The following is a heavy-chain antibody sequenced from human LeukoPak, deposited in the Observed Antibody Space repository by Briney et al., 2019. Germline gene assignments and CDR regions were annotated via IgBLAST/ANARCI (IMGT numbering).Heavy chain of an antibody. J-gene: IGHJ6*02. Sequence: ASVKVSCKASGGTFSSYAISWVRQAPGQGLEWMGWMNPNSGNTGYAQKFQGRVTMTRNTSISTAYMELSSLRSEDTAVYYCARGNSGWYYYYGMDVWGQGTTVTVSS. CDR1: GGTFSSYA. CDR3: ARGNSGWYYYYGMDV. CDR2: MNPNSGNT. V-gene: IGHV1-8*02. D-gene: IGHD6-19*01.